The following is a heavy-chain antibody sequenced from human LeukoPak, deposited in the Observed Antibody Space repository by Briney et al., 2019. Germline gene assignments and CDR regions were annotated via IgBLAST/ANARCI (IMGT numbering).Heavy chain of an antibody. J-gene: IGHJ6*02. V-gene: IGHV3-23*01. Sequence: GGSLRLSCAASGFTFNTYVISWVRQAPRKGLEWVSVISGSGDITFYADSVKGRFTISRDNSKNTLYLQMNSLRAEDTAIYYCAKDRGYDFSYGMDVWGQGTTVTVSS. CDR3: AKDRGYDFSYGMDV. CDR2: ISGSGDIT. CDR1: GFTFNTYV. D-gene: IGHD5-12*01.